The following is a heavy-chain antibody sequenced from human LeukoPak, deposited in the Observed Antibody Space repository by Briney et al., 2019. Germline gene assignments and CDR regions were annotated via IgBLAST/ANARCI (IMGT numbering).Heavy chain of an antibody. CDR1: GGSISSGSYY. V-gene: IGHV4-61*02. CDR2: IYTSGST. CDR3: ARATSSYFYYMDV. D-gene: IGHD5-12*01. J-gene: IGHJ6*03. Sequence: KSSETLSLTCTVSGGSISSGSYYWSWFRQPAEKGLEWIGRIYTSGSTYYNPSLKSRVTILADTSKNQFSLNVSSVTAADTAVYYCARATSSYFYYMDVWGKGTTVTISS.